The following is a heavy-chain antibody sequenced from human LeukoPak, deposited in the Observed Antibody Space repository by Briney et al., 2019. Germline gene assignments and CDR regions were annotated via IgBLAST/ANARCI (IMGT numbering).Heavy chain of an antibody. J-gene: IGHJ5*02. CDR1: GGSVSSNSAA. Sequence: LSQTLSLTCAISGGSVSSNSAAWNWIRQSPSRGLEWLGRTYYRSKWFNGYAVSVKSRITINQDTSKNQFSLQLDPVTAEDTAVYYCTRFNSNTKWFDPWGQGTLVTVSS. V-gene: IGHV6-1*01. CDR2: TYYRSKWFN. D-gene: IGHD3-3*01. CDR3: TRFNSNTKWFDP.